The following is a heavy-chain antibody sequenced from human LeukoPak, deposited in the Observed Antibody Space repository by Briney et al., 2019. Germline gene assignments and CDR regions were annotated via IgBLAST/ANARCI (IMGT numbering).Heavy chain of an antibody. D-gene: IGHD1-7*01. V-gene: IGHV3-21*01. J-gene: IGHJ3*02. CDR3: AIIGGGGNYNYAFDI. CDR2: IGPTGTDR. Sequence: GGSLRLSCAASGFTFSSCGFNWVRQAPGKGLEWVSSIGPTGTDRYYADSVRGRFTISRDNAKNSLYLQMNSLRAEDMALYYCAIIGGGGNYNYAFDIWGQGTMVTVSS. CDR1: GFTFSSCG.